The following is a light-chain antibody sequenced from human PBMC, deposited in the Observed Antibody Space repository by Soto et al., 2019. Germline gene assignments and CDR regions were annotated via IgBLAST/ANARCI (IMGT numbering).Light chain of an antibody. CDR1: QSVSNN. V-gene: IGKV3-15*01. CDR2: GAS. CDR3: QQYGSSGT. J-gene: IGKJ1*01. Sequence: EKVMTQSPATLSVSPGEGATLSCRASQSVSNNLAWYQRKPGQAPRLLIYGASTRAAGIPARFSGSGSGTDFTLTISRLEPEDFAVYYCQQYGSSGTFGQGTKVDIK.